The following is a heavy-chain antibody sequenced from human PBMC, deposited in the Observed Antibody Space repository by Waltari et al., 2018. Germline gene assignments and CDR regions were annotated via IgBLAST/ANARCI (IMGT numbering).Heavy chain of an antibody. J-gene: IGHJ5*02. Sequence: EVQLLESGGGLVQPGGSLRLSCAAAGLTLTSNPMRWVLPAPGQGPAWVSAISGSGCSKYYADSGKGRFTISRDNSKNTLYLQMNSLRAEDTAVYYCANQWAPREQQLVQRGHNWFDPWGQGTLVTVSS. CDR1: GLTLTSNP. CDR3: ANQWAPREQQLVQRGHNWFDP. CDR2: ISGSGCSK. V-gene: IGHV3-23*01. D-gene: IGHD6-13*01.